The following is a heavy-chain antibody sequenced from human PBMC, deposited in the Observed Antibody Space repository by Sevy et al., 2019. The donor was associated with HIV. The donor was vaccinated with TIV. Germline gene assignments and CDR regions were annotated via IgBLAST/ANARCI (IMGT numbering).Heavy chain of an antibody. CDR3: ARDRYASGDFDY. Sequence: ASVKVSCKTFGYTFSNHYIHWVRQAPGHGLEWMGVINPSGGSTNYAHRFQGRVTMTRDPSTGTFYMDLSSLRSGDTAVYYCARDRYASGDFDYWGQGTLVTVSS. J-gene: IGHJ4*02. V-gene: IGHV1-46*01. CDR2: INPSGGST. CDR1: GYTFSNHY. D-gene: IGHD6-19*01.